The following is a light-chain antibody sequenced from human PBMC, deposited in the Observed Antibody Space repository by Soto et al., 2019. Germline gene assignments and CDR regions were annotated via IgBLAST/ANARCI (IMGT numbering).Light chain of an antibody. J-gene: IGKJ5*01. CDR1: QSININ. CDR3: QQYDNWPIA. CDR2: GAS. V-gene: IGKV3-15*01. Sequence: EIRVTQSPFTLSVSPGERGTLSCGASQSININLAWYQQKPGQAPRLLVYGASTRATGLPARFSGSGSGTEFTLIISSLQSEDSAVYYCQQYDNWPIAFGQGTRLEIK.